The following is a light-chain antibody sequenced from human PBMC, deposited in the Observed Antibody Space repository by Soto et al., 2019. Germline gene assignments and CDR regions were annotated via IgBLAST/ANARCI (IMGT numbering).Light chain of an antibody. J-gene: IGKJ5*01. V-gene: IGKV1-12*01. CDR1: QAVNSW. CDR3: QQSNNHPIS. CDR2: DVS. Sequence: DNQLTQSPSSISASVGDRVTITCRASQAVNSWLAWFQQKPGMAPKLVIYDVSSLQSGVPSRFSGSGSGTEFTLTISSLQPEDLATYYCQQSNNHPISFGQGTRLEIK.